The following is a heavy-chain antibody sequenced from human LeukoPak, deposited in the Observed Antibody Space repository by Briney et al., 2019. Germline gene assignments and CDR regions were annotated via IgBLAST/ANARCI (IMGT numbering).Heavy chain of an antibody. Sequence: GGSLRLSCAASGFTFSSFEMNWVRQAPGKGLEWVSSISSSSSYIYYADSVKGRFTVSRDNAKNSLYLQMNSLRAEDTAVYYCARDLGGSGNYYTNDAFDIWGQGTMVTVSS. D-gene: IGHD3-10*01. J-gene: IGHJ3*02. V-gene: IGHV3-21*01. CDR2: ISSSSSYI. CDR3: ARDLGGSGNYYTNDAFDI. CDR1: GFTFSSFE.